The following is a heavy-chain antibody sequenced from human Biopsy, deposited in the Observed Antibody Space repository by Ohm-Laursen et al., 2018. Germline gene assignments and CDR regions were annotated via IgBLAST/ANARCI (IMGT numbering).Heavy chain of an antibody. V-gene: IGHV4-34*01. Sequence: SDTLSLTCAVSNVSFSSFYWSWIRQPPGKGLEWIGEISHTGSTNYNPPLKSRVFMSVDTSRNQFSLKLNSVTAADTAVYYCARGDYFDSNGYFWFDPWGQGTLVTVSS. CDR1: NVSFSSFY. J-gene: IGHJ5*02. CDR2: ISHTGST. D-gene: IGHD3-22*01. CDR3: ARGDYFDSNGYFWFDP.